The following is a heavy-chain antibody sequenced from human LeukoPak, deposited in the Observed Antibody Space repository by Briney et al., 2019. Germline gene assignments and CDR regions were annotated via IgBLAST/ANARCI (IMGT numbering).Heavy chain of an antibody. Sequence: GRSLRLSCAASGFTFSSYAMHWVRQAPGKGLEWVAVISYDGSNKYYADSVKGRFTISRDNSKNTLYLQMNSLRAEDTAVYYCARGEPGIAAAGRRTPDAFDIWGQGTMVTVSS. CDR1: GFTFSSYA. V-gene: IGHV3-30-3*01. CDR2: ISYDGSNK. CDR3: ARGEPGIAAAGRRTPDAFDI. J-gene: IGHJ3*02. D-gene: IGHD6-13*01.